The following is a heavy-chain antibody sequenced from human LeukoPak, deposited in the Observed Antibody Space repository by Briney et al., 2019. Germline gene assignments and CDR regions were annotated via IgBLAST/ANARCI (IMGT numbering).Heavy chain of an antibody. Sequence: GESLKISCKGSAHSFTTYSILWVRQMPGKGLEWMGIIYPGDSDTRYSPSFQGQVTISADKSISTAYLQWSSLKASDTAMYYCARLRDGAATRGRVGYYYYMDVWGKGTTVTISS. J-gene: IGHJ6*03. CDR2: IYPGDSDT. CDR3: ARLRDGAATRGRVGYYYYMDV. CDR1: AHSFTTYS. D-gene: IGHD5-12*01. V-gene: IGHV5-51*01.